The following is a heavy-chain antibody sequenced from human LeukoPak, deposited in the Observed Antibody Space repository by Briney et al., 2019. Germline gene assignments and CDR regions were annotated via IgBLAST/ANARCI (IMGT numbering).Heavy chain of an antibody. CDR1: GGSISSSSYY. V-gene: IGHV4-39*01. J-gene: IGHJ4*02. D-gene: IGHD3-10*01. Sequence: SETLSLTCTVSGGSISSSSYYWGWIRQPPGKGLEWIGSIYYSGSTYYNPSLKSRVTISVDTSENQFSLKLSSVTAADTAVYYCARTAGVPFDYWGQGTLVTVSS. CDR3: ARTAGVPFDY. CDR2: IYYSGST.